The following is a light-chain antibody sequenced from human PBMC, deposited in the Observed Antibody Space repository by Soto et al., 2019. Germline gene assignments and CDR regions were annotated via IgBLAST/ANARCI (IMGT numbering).Light chain of an antibody. CDR1: SSDVGGYNY. J-gene: IGLJ1*01. CDR2: DVS. Sequence: QAVAILSNGTSSDVGGYNYVSWYQQHPGKAPKLMIYDVSNRPSGVSNRFSGSKSGNTASLTISGLQAEDEADYYCSSYTSSSSYVFCTWTKVTGL. V-gene: IGLV2-14*04. CDR3: SSYTSSSSYV.